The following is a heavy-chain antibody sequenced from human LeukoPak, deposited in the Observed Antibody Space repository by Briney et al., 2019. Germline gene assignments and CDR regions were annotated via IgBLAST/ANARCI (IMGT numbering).Heavy chain of an antibody. Sequence: ASVKVSCKTSGYTFSNYVITWVRQAPGQGLEWMGWISVYNGNAISAQNLQGRVTMTTDTSTSTAYLELSSLKSDDTAIYYCARSGPQDWALDHWGRGTLVIVSP. CDR2: ISVYNGNA. CDR1: GYTFSNYV. CDR3: ARSGPQDWALDH. J-gene: IGHJ4*02. D-gene: IGHD1-14*01. V-gene: IGHV1-18*01.